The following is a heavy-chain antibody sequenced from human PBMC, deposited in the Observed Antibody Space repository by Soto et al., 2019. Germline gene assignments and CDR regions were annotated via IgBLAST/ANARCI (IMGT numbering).Heavy chain of an antibody. CDR2: IIPIFGTA. V-gene: IGHV1-69*01. J-gene: IGHJ4*02. CDR1: GGTFSSYA. CDR3: ARAGSYCGGDCYSAFDY. Sequence: QVQLVQSGAEVKKPGSSVKVSCKASGGTFSSYAISWVRQAPGQGLEWMGGIIPIFGTANYAQKFQGRVTITADESASTAYMELSSLRSEDTAVYYCARAGSYCGGDCYSAFDYWGQGTLVTVSS. D-gene: IGHD2-21*02.